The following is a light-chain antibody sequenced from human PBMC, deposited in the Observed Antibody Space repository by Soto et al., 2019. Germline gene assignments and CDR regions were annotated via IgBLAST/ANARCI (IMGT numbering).Light chain of an antibody. CDR1: QSVSSNF. CDR2: GAS. V-gene: IGKV3-20*01. CDR3: HQYGSSPRT. Sequence: EIVLTQSPGTLSLSPGDRATLSCRASQSVSSNFLAWYQQKPGQAPRLLIYGASIRATGIPDRFSGSGSGTDFTLTIRRLEPEDFAMYFCHQYGSSPRTFGQWTKVEIK. J-gene: IGKJ1*01.